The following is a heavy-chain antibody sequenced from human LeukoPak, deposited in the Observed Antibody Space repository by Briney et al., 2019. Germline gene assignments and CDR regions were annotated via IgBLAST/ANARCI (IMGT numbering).Heavy chain of an antibody. V-gene: IGHV3-23*01. CDR1: GFSFHSYA. CDR3: AKVIDYGALDGCGV. D-gene: IGHD4-17*01. CDR2: ISGSGGRT. J-gene: IGHJ3*01. Sequence: GGSLRLSCGASGFSFHSYAMTWVRQAPGKGLEWVAGISGSGGRTDYGDSVKGRFTISRDNSKNMLYVHMDSLRVEDTAVYYCAKVIDYGALDGCGVWGQGTMVTVSS.